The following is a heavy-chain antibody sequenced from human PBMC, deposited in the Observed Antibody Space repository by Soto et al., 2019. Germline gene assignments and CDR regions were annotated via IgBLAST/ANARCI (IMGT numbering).Heavy chain of an antibody. J-gene: IGHJ4*02. V-gene: IGHV3-30*18. CDR3: AKSMYTWNAGFFDY. CDR2: ISYDGINK. D-gene: IGHD1-1*01. Sequence: QVQLVESGGGVVQPGRSLRLSCAASGFTFSSYGMHWVRQAPGKGLEWVAIISYDGINKYYANSVKGRFTISRDNSKNTPYLQMNSLRAEDTAVYYCAKSMYTWNAGFFDYWGQGTLVTVSS. CDR1: GFTFSSYG.